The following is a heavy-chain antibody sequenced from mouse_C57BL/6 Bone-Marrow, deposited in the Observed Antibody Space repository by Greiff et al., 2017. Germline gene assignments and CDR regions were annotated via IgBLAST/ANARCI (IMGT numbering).Heavy chain of an antibody. J-gene: IGHJ3*01. D-gene: IGHD3-2*02. CDR2: IDPETGGT. CDR3: TETAKGGGPWFAY. Sequence: QVQLQQSGAELVRPGASVTLSCKASGYTFTDYEMHWVKQTPVHGLEWIGAIDPETGGTAYNQKFKGKAILTADKSSSTAYMELRSLTSEDSAVYYCTETAKGGGPWFAYWGQGTLVTVSA. CDR1: GYTFTDYE. V-gene: IGHV1-15*01.